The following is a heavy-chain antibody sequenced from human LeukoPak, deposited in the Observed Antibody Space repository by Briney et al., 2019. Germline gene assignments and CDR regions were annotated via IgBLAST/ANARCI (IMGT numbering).Heavy chain of an antibody. J-gene: IGHJ4*02. CDR2: IYYSGST. CDR1: GGSISSYY. V-gene: IGHV4-59*01. Sequence: SETLSLTCTVSGGSISSYYWSWIRQPPGKGLEWIGYIYYSGSTNYSPSLKSRVTISVDTSKDQFSLKLTSVTAADTAVYYCARGYDYVWGSHRALGYWGQGTLVTVSS. CDR3: ARGYDYVWGSHRALGY. D-gene: IGHD3-16*02.